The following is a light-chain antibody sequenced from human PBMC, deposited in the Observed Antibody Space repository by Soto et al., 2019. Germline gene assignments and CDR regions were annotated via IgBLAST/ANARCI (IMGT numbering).Light chain of an antibody. Sequence: QSALTQPASVSGSPGQSITISCTGTSSDVGGYNYVSWYQHHPGKAPKLMIYDVSNRPSGVSNRFSGSKSGNTASPTISGLQAEDEADYYCSSYVSSSTPFYVFGAGTKVTVL. CDR1: SSDVGGYNY. V-gene: IGLV2-14*03. CDR2: DVS. J-gene: IGLJ1*01. CDR3: SSYVSSSTPFYV.